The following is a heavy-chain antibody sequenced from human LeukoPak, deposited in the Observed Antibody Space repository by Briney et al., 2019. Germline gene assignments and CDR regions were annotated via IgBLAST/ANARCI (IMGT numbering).Heavy chain of an antibody. Sequence: SETLSLTCAVYGGSFSGYYWSWIRQPPGKGLEWIGEINHSGSTNYNPSLKSRVTISVDTSKNQFSLKLSSVTAADTAVYYCARGVNYYYYYMDVWGKGTTVTVSS. CDR1: GGSFSGYY. J-gene: IGHJ6*03. V-gene: IGHV4-34*01. CDR2: INHSGST. CDR3: ARGVNYYYYYMDV.